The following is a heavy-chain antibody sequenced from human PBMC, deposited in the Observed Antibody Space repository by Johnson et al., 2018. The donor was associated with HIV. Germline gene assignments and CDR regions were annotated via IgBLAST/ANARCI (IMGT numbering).Heavy chain of an antibody. CDR1: ALSVSTNY. D-gene: IGHD1-20*01. J-gene: IGHJ3*02. V-gene: IGHV3-53*01. CDR3: AGPYNWRNDYGAFDI. Sequence: MQLVESGGGVVQPGGSLRLSCAASALSVSTNYISWVRQAPGKGLEWISVIYIGGNTYYADSVRGRFTISRDSSKNTVYLQMNSLRAEDTAVYFCAGPYNWRNDYGAFDIWGQGTMVTVSS. CDR2: IYIGGNT.